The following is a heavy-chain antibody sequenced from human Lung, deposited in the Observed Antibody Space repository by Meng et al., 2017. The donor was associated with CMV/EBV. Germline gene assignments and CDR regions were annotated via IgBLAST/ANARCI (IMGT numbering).Heavy chain of an antibody. V-gene: IGHV3-53*01. CDR2: IYSGGIT. J-gene: IGHJ6*01. CDR1: AFTVSSNY. Sequence: GGSLRLXCAASAFTVSSNYMSWVRQAPGKGLEWVSVIYSGGITYYAGSVKGRFTISRDNSKNTLYLQMNSLRAEDTAVYYCARGGGGGDLLYYYYGMDVWGQGPTVTVSS. D-gene: IGHD2-21*02. CDR3: ARGGGGGDLLYYYYGMDV.